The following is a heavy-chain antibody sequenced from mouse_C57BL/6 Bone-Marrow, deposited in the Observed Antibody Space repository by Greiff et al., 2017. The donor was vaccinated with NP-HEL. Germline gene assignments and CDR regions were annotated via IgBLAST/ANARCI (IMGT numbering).Heavy chain of an antibody. V-gene: IGHV12-3*01. CDR2: ITHSGET. CDR1: GFPFTSGYY. CDR3: AGYSYGNYYFDY. J-gene: IGHJ2*01. Sequence: VMLVESGPGLVKPSQSLFLTCSITGFPFTSGYYWIWIRQSPGKPLEWMGYITHSGETLYNPSLQSPISITREKSKNQFFLQLNTVTTEDTALYYCAGYSYGNYYFDYWGQGTTLTGSS. D-gene: IGHD2-1*01.